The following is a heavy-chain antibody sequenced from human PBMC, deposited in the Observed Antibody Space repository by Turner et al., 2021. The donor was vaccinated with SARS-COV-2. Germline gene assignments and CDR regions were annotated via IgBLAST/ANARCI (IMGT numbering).Heavy chain of an antibody. D-gene: IGHD5-18*01. V-gene: IGHV5-51*01. J-gene: IGHJ4*02. CDR2: IYPGDSNT. CDR3: ARGCDGYTHTTDLGRY. CDR1: GYCFTNYL. Sequence: EVQRVQSGAQVRKRGESRKTYCNGSGYCFTNYLIGWVRQMPGKGLDGIGIIYPGDSNTRYSPSFQGQVTISDDKTISTAYLQWSSLKASDTAMYYCARGCDGYTHTTDLGRYWGKGTLVTVSS.